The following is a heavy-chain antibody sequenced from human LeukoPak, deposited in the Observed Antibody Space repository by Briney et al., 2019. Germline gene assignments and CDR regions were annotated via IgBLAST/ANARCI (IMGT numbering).Heavy chain of an antibody. V-gene: IGHV4-59*08. CDR2: ISYSGTT. D-gene: IGHD5-12*01. CDR1: GASISSYY. J-gene: IGHJ4*02. Sequence: PSETLSLTCTVSGASISSYYWSWIRQPPGKGPEWIGYISYSGTTNYSPSLKSRVTISAVTSRNHFSLKLSSVTAADTAMYYCARHSSGYDPYFDYWGQGTLVTVSS. CDR3: ARHSSGYDPYFDY.